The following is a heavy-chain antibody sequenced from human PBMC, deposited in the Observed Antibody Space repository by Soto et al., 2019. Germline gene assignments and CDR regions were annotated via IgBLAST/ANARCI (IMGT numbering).Heavy chain of an antibody. V-gene: IGHV1-3*01. CDR3: ARDTGDGTFDF. CDR1: GSTFSSYP. CDR2: INAGYGNT. D-gene: IGHD7-27*01. Sequence: QVHLVQSGADVRKPGASVKVSCKAPGSTFSSYPMHWLRQAPGQRLGWMGWINAGYGNTKSSQKFQDRVTISRDTSASTAYMELTSLRSEDTAVYYCARDTGDGTFDFWGQGTLVTVSS. J-gene: IGHJ4*02.